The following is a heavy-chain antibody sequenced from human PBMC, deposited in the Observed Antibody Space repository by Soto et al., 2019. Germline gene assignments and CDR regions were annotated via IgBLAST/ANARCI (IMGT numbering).Heavy chain of an antibody. CDR3: ARSRSSRPRFNYYGMAV. J-gene: IGHJ6*02. CDR1: GYSFTSYW. CDR2: IYPGDSDT. V-gene: IGHV5-51*01. D-gene: IGHD6-13*01. Sequence: GESLKISCKGSGYSFTSYWIGWVRQMPGKGLEWMGIIYPGDSDTRYSPSFQGQVTISADKSISTAYLQWSSLKASDTAMYYCARSRSSRPRFNYYGMAVWGQGTTVTVSS.